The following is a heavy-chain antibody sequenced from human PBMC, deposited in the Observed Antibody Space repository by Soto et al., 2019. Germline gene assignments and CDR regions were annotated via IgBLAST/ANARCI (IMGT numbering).Heavy chain of an antibody. Sequence: GGSLKLSCAASGFTFSSYAMSWVRQAPGKGLEWVSAISGSGGSTYYADSVKGRFTISRDNSKNTLYLQMNSLRAEDTAVYYCAKDLGRLIVDNGMDVWGQGTTVTVSS. CDR2: ISGSGGST. CDR3: AKDLGRLIVDNGMDV. J-gene: IGHJ6*02. D-gene: IGHD3-22*01. V-gene: IGHV3-23*01. CDR1: GFTFSSYA.